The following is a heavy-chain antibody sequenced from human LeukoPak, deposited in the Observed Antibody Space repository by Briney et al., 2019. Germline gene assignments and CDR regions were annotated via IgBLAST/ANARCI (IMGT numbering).Heavy chain of an antibody. D-gene: IGHD6-13*01. CDR2: ISAYNGNT. CDR1: GYTFTSYG. CDR3: ARGGGVGIAAAGTKKNYYGMDV. V-gene: IGHV1-18*01. Sequence: GASVKVSCKASGYTFTSYGISWVRPAPGQGLAWMGWISAYNGNTNYAQKLQGRVTMTTDTSTSTAYMELRSLRSDDTAVYYCARGGGVGIAAAGTKKNYYGMDVWGQGTTVTVSS. J-gene: IGHJ6*02.